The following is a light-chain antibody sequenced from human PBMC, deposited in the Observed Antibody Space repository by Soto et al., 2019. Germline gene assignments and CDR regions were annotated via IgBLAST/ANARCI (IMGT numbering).Light chain of an antibody. J-gene: IGKJ5*01. CDR1: HAISTW. V-gene: IGKV1-12*01. CDR2: AAS. CDR3: QQADSFPIT. Sequence: DIQMTQSPSSVSASVGDRVTITCRASHAISTWLAWYQQKPGKAPSLLIYAASSLQSGVPSRFSGSGSGTDFTLTISSLQPEDFATYYCQQADSFPITFGQGTRLEIK.